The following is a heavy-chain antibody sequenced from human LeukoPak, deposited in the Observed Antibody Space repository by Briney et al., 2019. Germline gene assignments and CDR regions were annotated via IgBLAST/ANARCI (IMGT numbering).Heavy chain of an antibody. D-gene: IGHD2-15*01. J-gene: IGHJ6*03. Sequence: ASVKVSCKASGYTFTSYGISWVRQAPGQGLEWMGWISAYNGNTNYAQKLQGRVTMTTDTSTSTAYMELRSLRSDDTAVYYCARLTTGYCSGGSCSRKENYYYYYMDVWGKGTTVTISS. CDR1: GYTFTSYG. V-gene: IGHV1-18*01. CDR3: ARLTTGYCSGGSCSRKENYYYYYMDV. CDR2: ISAYNGNT.